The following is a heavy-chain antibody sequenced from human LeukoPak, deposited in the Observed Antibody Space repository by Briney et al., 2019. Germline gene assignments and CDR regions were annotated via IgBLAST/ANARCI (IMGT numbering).Heavy chain of an antibody. CDR2: ISWNSGSI. D-gene: IGHD6-6*01. V-gene: IGHV3-9*01. CDR3: AKGEYSSLSYYFDY. Sequence: GGSRRLSCAASGFMFSYYAVSWVRQAPGKGLEWVSGISWNSGSIGYADSVKGRFTISRDNAKNSLYLQMNSLRAEDTALYYCAKGEYSSLSYYFDYWGQGTLVTVSS. J-gene: IGHJ4*02. CDR1: GFMFSYYA.